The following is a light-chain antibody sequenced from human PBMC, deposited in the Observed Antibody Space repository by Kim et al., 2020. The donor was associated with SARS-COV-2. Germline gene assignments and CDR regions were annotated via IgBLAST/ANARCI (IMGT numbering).Light chain of an antibody. CDR3: QQSYKSYVQT. CDR2: AAY. Sequence: DIQMTQSPSSLSASVGDRVTITCRASQDISTYLNWYQHKVGKAPKLLIYAAYSLQRGVPSRFSGSMSGRDYTLTITGLQPDDFATYYWQQSYKSYVQTFGKGTKLEI. V-gene: IGKV1-39*01. J-gene: IGKJ2*01. CDR1: QDISTY.